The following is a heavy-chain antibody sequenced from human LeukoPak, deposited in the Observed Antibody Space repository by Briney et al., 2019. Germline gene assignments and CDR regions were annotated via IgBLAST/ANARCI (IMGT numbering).Heavy chain of an antibody. Sequence: GGSLRLSCAASGFTFSSYAMSWVRQAPGKGLEWVSAISGSGGSTYYADSVKGRFTISRDNSKNTLYLQMNSLRAEDTAVYYCAKFPIIVPAAIEGFDYRGQGTLVTVSS. CDR2: ISGSGGST. V-gene: IGHV3-23*01. D-gene: IGHD2-2*02. CDR3: AKFPIIVPAAIEGFDY. J-gene: IGHJ4*02. CDR1: GFTFSSYA.